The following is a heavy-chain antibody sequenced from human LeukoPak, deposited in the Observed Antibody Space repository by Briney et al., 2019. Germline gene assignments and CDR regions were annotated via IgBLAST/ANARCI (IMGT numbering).Heavy chain of an antibody. V-gene: IGHV3-7*01. CDR3: AKVAKYYYGSETYYFFEH. CDR1: GFTFTTYW. CDR2: INQDGSEK. Sequence: GGSLRLSCAASGFTFTTYWMSWVRQAPGKGLEWVANINQDGSEKYFVDSVKGRFTISRDNAKNSLYLQMNSLRVEDTAVYYCAKVAKYYYGSETYYFFEHWGQGTPVTASS. J-gene: IGHJ4*02. D-gene: IGHD3-10*01.